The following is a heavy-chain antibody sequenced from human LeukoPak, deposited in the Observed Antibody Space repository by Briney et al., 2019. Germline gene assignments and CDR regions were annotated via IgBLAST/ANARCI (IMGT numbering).Heavy chain of an antibody. CDR3: ARAGSWYSTITGFDP. Sequence: SETLSLTCAVYGGSFSGYYWRWIRQPRGKGLEWSGEINHSANTNSNPSRKSRVTISADKSKNPFSLRLTSVTAADAAVYYCARAGSWYSTITGFDPWGQGTLVTVSS. J-gene: IGHJ5*02. CDR1: GGSFSGYY. CDR2: INHSANT. V-gene: IGHV4-34*01. D-gene: IGHD6-13*01.